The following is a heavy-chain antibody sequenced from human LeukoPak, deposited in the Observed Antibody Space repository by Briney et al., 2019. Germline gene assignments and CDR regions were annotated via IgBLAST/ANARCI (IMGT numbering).Heavy chain of an antibody. J-gene: IGHJ5*02. V-gene: IGHV6-1*01. CDR2: TYYRSKWYN. D-gene: IGHD6-19*01. CDR3: ARVVAVAGYNWFDP. Sequence: SQTLSLTCAISGDSVSSNSAAWNWIRQSPSRGLDWLGRTYYRSKWYNDYAVSVKSRITINPDTSKNQFSLQLNSVTPEDTAVYYCARVVAVAGYNWFDPWGQGTLVTVSS. CDR1: GDSVSSNSAA.